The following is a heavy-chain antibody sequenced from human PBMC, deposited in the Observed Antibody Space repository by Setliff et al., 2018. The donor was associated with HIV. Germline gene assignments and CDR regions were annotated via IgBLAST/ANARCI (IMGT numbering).Heavy chain of an antibody. CDR2: IWYDGSNK. V-gene: IGHV3-33*06. D-gene: IGHD1-26*01. J-gene: IGHJ6*02. Sequence: GGSLRLSCAASGFTFSSYVMHWVRQAPGKGLEWVAVIWYDGSNKYYADSVKGRFTISRDNSKNTLYLQMNSLRAEDTAVYYCAKPLTQWGVSPYHYAVDVWGQGTTVTVSS. CDR1: GFTFSSYV. CDR3: AKPLTQWGVSPYHYAVDV.